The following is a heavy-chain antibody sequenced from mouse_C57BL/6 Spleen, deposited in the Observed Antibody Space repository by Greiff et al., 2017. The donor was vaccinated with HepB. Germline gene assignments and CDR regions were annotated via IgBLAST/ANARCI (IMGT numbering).Heavy chain of an antibody. D-gene: IGHD3-2*02. Sequence: EVKFEESGGDLVKPGGSLKLSCAASGFTFSSYGMSWVRQTPDKRLEWVATISSGGSYTYYPESVKGRFTISRDNDKNNLYLQMSSLKSEDTAMYYCARHEASSGYPFFAYWGQGTLVTVSA. V-gene: IGHV5-6*02. CDR2: ISSGGSYT. J-gene: IGHJ3*01. CDR1: GFTFSSYG. CDR3: ARHEASSGYPFFAY.